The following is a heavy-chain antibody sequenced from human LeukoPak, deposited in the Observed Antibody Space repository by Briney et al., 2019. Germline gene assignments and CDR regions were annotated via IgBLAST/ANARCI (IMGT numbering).Heavy chain of an antibody. D-gene: IGHD3-10*01. Sequence: SETLSLTCAVYGGSFSGYYWSWIRQPPGNGQEWIGEINHSGNTNYNPSPKSRVTISVDTSKNQYSLKLSSVTAAGTAVYYCAGGFLRITMVRGVKNYYYGMDVWGKGTPVTVSS. CDR2: INHSGNT. CDR1: GGSFSGYY. J-gene: IGHJ6*04. V-gene: IGHV4-34*01. CDR3: AGGFLRITMVRGVKNYYYGMDV.